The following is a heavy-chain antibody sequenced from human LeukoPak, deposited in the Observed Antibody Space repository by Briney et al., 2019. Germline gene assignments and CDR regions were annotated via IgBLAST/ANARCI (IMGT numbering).Heavy chain of an antibody. Sequence: GSLRLSCAASGFTFSSYGMHWIRQPPGKGLEWVGEINHSGSTNYNPSLKSRVTISVDTSKNQFSLKLSSVTAADTAVYYCARGPVLGFWSGYSSPIDYWGQGTLVTVSS. CDR2: INHSGST. J-gene: IGHJ4*02. CDR3: ARGPVLGFWSGYSSPIDY. D-gene: IGHD3-3*01. CDR1: GFTFSSYG. V-gene: IGHV4-34*01.